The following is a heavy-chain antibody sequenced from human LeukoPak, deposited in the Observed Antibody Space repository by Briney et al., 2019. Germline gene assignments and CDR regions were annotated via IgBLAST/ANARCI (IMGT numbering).Heavy chain of an antibody. CDR3: ARDPGSCSGGSCSFYWYFDL. J-gene: IGHJ2*01. CDR2: ISYRGTT. Sequence: SETLSLTCTVSGVSVSSSYWSWIRQPPGKGLEWIGYISYRGTTKYNPSLQGRVTISMDTSKNQLSLNLSSVTPADTAVYYCARDPGSCSGGSCSFYWYFDLWGRGTLVSVSS. D-gene: IGHD2-15*01. V-gene: IGHV4-59*02. CDR1: GVSVSSSY.